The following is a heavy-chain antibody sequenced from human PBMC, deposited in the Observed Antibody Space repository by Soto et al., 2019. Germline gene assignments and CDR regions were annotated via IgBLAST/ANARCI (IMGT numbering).Heavy chain of an antibody. CDR2: ISYDGSNK. D-gene: IGHD1-7*01. V-gene: IGHV3-30*18. J-gene: IGHJ4*02. CDR1: GFTFSSYG. Sequence: GGSLRLSCAASGFTFSSYGMHWVRQAPGKGLEWVAVISYDGSNKYYADSVKGRFTISRDNSKNTLYLQMNSLRAEDTAVYYCAKDGLRNWNYALEGPKRELSYFDYWGQGTLVTVSS. CDR3: AKDGLRNWNYALEGPKRELSYFDY.